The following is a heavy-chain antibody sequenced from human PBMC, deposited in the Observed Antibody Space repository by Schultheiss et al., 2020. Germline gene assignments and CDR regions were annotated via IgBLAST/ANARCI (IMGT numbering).Heavy chain of an antibody. J-gene: IGHJ4*02. V-gene: IGHV3-23*01. D-gene: IGHD5-18*01. Sequence: GGSLRLSCAASGFTFDDYAMHWVRQAPGKGLEWVSAISGSGGSTYYADTVKGRFTISRDNSKNTLYLQMNSLRAEDTAVYYCARDARISVTAMGGYWGQGTLVTVSS. CDR2: ISGSGGST. CDR3: ARDARISVTAMGGY. CDR1: GFTFDDYA.